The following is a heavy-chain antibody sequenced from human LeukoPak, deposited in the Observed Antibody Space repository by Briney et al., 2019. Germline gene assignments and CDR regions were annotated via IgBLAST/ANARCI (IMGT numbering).Heavy chain of an antibody. CDR3: AGRGRRYFRD. V-gene: IGHV4-59*08. J-gene: IGHJ1*01. CDR1: GASISSDY. Sequence: SETLSLTCTVSGASISSDYWSWIRQSPGKGLEWIGYIYDSGNTDYNLSLKSRVSISMNTSKNQFSLNLSSVTDADAAVYYCAGRGRRYFRDWGQGTLVTVSS. CDR2: IYDSGNT.